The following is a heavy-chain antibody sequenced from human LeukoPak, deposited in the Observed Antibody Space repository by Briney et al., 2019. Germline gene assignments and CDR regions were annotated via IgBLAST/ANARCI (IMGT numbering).Heavy chain of an antibody. Sequence: PGGSLRLSRVASGFTFSSLAMNWVRQAPGKGLEWVSSISSNSSYIQYADSVKGRLTISRDNARNSLYLQMNNLRAEDTAVYYCASLPWLVRWIYYWGQGTLVTVSS. CDR3: ASLPWLVRWIYY. CDR1: GFTFSSLA. V-gene: IGHV3-21*01. D-gene: IGHD6-19*01. CDR2: ISSNSSYI. J-gene: IGHJ4*02.